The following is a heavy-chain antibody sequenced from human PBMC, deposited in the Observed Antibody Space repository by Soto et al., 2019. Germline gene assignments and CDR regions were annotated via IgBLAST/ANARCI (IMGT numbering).Heavy chain of an antibody. V-gene: IGHV3-23*01. D-gene: IGHD4-17*01. J-gene: IGHJ3*01. CDR1: GFTFSSSG. Sequence: EGQLLQSGGGLVQPGESLRLSCAASGFTFSSSGVSWVRQAPGKGLEWVSSISIRGDYRYYADSVKGRFTISRDNSKNTLYLQMSSLTAEDTALYYCANHGGFDFWGQGTMVAVSS. CDR2: ISIRGDYR. CDR3: ANHGGFDF.